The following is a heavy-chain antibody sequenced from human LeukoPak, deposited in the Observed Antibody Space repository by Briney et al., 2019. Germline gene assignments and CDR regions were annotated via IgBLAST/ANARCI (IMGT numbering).Heavy chain of an antibody. CDR1: GYTLTELS. D-gene: IGHD3-9*01. V-gene: IGHV1-24*01. CDR3: ATHPHDDILTGLGD. CDR2: FDPEDGET. J-gene: IGHJ4*02. Sequence: GASVKVSCKVSGYTLTELSMHWVRQAPGKGLEWMGGFDPEDGETIYAQKFQGRVTMTEDTSTDTAYMEMSSLRSEDTAVYYCATHPHDDILTGLGDWGQGTLVTVSS.